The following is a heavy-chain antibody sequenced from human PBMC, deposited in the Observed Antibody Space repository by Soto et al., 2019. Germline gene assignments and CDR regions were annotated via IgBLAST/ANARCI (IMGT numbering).Heavy chain of an antibody. Sequence: GGSLRLSCAASGFTVSSNYMSWVRQAPGKGLEWVSVIYSGGSTYYADSVKGRFTISRDNSKNTLYLQMNSLRAEDTAVYYCARDSGSETEYYYYGMDVWGQGTTVTVSS. J-gene: IGHJ6*02. CDR2: IYSGGST. V-gene: IGHV3-53*01. D-gene: IGHD2-15*01. CDR1: GFTVSSNY. CDR3: ARDSGSETEYYYYGMDV.